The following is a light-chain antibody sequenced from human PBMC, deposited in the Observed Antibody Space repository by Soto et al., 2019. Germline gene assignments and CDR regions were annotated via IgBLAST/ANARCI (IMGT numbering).Light chain of an antibody. CDR2: SAS. CDR3: HNGYNLHIT. Sequence: EIVMTQSPATLSVSPGERATLSCRASQSISTELAWYQQKPGQPPRLLIYSASTRATGVPARFTGSGSGSEYTLQIFALLSGIFADYYCHNGYNLHITFGQGTKLEI. CDR1: QSISTE. J-gene: IGKJ2*01. V-gene: IGKV3-15*01.